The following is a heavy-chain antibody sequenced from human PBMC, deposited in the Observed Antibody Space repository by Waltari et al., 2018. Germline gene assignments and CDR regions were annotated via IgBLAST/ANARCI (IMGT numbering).Heavy chain of an antibody. V-gene: IGHV1-69*08. CDR3: ARWYSSSSNYYGMDV. D-gene: IGHD6-6*01. CDR2: IIPLLGTA. CDR1: GGNFSSYA. J-gene: IGHJ6*02. Sequence: QVQLVQSGAEVKKPGSSVKVSCKASGGNFSSYAISWVRQATGQGLEWMGRIIPLLGTANYAQKCQGRVTITADKSPSTAYMELSSLRSEDTAVYYCARWYSSSSNYYGMDVWGQGTTVTVSS.